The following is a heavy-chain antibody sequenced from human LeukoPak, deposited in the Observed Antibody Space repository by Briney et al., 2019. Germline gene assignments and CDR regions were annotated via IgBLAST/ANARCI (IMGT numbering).Heavy chain of an antibody. CDR2: ISAYNGNT. CDR3: ARERIQLWYPSYYYYGMDV. Sequence: ASVKVSCKASGYTFTSYGISWVRQAPGQGLEWMGWISAYNGNTNYAQKLQGRVTMTTDTSTSTAYMELRSLRSDGTAVYYCARERIQLWYPSYYYYGMDVWGKGTTVTVSS. D-gene: IGHD5-18*01. CDR1: GYTFTSYG. J-gene: IGHJ6*04. V-gene: IGHV1-18*04.